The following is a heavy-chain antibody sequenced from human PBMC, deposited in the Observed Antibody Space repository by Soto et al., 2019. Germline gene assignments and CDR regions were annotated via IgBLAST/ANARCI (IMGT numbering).Heavy chain of an antibody. V-gene: IGHV1-69*12. CDR1: GGTFSSYA. J-gene: IGHJ4*02. D-gene: IGHD5-12*01. CDR3: VRVVAIPGYPDN. CDR2: IVPIVDTS. Sequence: QVQLVQSGAEVRQPASSVKVSCKTSGGTFSSYAISWVRQAPGQGLEWMGGIVPIVDTSTYAQKFQGRVTITADESTSTVYMELSSLRSDDTAVYYCVRVVAIPGYPDNWGQGTLVTV.